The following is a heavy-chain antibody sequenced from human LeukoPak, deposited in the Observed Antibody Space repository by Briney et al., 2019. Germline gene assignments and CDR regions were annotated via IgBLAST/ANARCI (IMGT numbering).Heavy chain of an antibody. Sequence: PSETLSLTCAVYGGSFSGYYWSWIRQPPGKGLEWIGEINHSGSTNYNPSLKSRVTISVDTSKNQFSLKLSSVTAADTAVYYCARGVGGVRGVINFDYWGQGTLVTVSS. J-gene: IGHJ4*02. D-gene: IGHD3-10*01. CDR1: GGSFSGYY. CDR2: INHSGST. V-gene: IGHV4-34*01. CDR3: ARGVGGVRGVINFDY.